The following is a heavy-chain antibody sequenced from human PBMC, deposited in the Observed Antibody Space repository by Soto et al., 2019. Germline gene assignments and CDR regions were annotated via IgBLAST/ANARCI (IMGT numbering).Heavy chain of an antibody. J-gene: IGHJ4*02. CDR1: GFTFSSYA. Sequence: EVQLLESGGDLMQPGGSLRLSCAASGFTFSSYAMSWVRQAPGKGLGWVSAISSSGGSTFYADSVKGRFTISRDNSRNTLYLQMNSLRAEDTAIYYCAKYQPMTQPRPYFDYWGQGTLVTVSS. D-gene: IGHD3-22*01. V-gene: IGHV3-23*01. CDR3: AKYQPMTQPRPYFDY. CDR2: ISSSGGST.